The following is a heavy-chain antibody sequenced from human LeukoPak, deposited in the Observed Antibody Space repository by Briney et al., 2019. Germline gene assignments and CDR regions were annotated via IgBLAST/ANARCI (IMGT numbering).Heavy chain of an antibody. V-gene: IGHV4-59*01. CDR1: GGSISTYY. CDR2: IYYTGST. Sequence: LETLSLTCTVSGGSISTYYWSWIRQPPGKGLEWIGYIYYTGSTSYNPSLKSRVTMSLDASKNQFSLELNSVTPADTAVYYCARGGNYWPQWWFDPWGRGTLVSVSS. J-gene: IGHJ5*02. CDR3: ARGGNYWPQWWFDP. D-gene: IGHD1-26*01.